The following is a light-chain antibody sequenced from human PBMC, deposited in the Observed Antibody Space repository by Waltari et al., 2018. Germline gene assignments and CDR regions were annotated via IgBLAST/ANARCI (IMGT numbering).Light chain of an antibody. J-gene: IGKJ4*01. CDR2: CAS. CDR1: QSALYNSNKKNY. CDR3: QQYYSIPLT. Sequence: DIVMTQSPDSLAVSLGERATINCKSSQSALYNSNKKNYLGWYKRKQGQTPKLLIYCASTRESVVPDRFSGSASGTDFTLTISSLQAEDVAVYYCQQYYSIPLTFGGGTKVEIK. V-gene: IGKV4-1*01.